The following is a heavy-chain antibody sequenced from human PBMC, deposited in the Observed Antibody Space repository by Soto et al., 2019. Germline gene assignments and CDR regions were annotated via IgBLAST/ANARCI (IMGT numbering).Heavy chain of an antibody. D-gene: IGHD3-16*01. J-gene: IGHJ4*02. CDR2: IYYSGCT. CDR3: ARDLRGAMALFDY. CDR1: GGSISSGGYY. V-gene: IGHV4-31*03. Sequence: QVQLQESGPGLVKPSQTLSLTCTVSGGSISSGGYYWSWIRQHPGKGLEWIGYIYYSGCTYYNPSLKSRVTISVDTSKNQFSLKLSSVTAAHTAVYYCARDLRGAMALFDYWGQGTLVTVSS.